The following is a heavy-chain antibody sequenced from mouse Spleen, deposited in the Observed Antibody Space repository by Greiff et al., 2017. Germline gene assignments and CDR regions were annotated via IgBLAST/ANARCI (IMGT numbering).Heavy chain of an antibody. V-gene: IGHV5-16*01. J-gene: IGHJ4*01. CDR1: GFTFSDYY. D-gene: IGHD2-12*01. CDR2: INYDGSST. CDR3: ARVYSYYSYPEYAMDY. Sequence: EVMLVESEGGLVQPGSSMKLSCTASGFTFSDYYMAWVRQVPEKGLEWVANINYDGSSTYYLDSLKSRFIISRDNAKNILYLQMSSLKSEDTATYYCARVYSYYSYPEYAMDYWGQGTSVTVSS.